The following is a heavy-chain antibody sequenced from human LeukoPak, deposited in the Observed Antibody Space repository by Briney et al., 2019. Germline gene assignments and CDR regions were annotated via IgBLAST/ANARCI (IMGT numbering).Heavy chain of an antibody. D-gene: IGHD1-26*01. Sequence: GGSLRLSCTASGFTFRKYWLHWVRQAPGKGLVWVSRINPDDGSTSYADSVKGRFTISRDSAKSTLYLQMNSLRAEDTAVYYCAKDPLAGAIHDRGHYFDYWGQGTLVTVSS. J-gene: IGHJ4*02. CDR3: AKDPLAGAIHDRGHYFDY. V-gene: IGHV3-74*01. CDR1: GFTFRKYW. CDR2: INPDDGST.